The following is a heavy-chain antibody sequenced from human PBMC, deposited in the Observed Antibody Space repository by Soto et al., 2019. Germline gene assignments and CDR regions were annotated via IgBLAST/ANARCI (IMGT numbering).Heavy chain of an antibody. CDR3: ARDRPEILNPTDHPMFDY. Sequence: EVQLVESGGGLVQPGGSLRLSCAASGFTISSHWMHWVRQVPGKGLVWVSRIKSDGSSTAYADSVKGRFTISRDNAKNTLYLQMNSLRVEDSAVYYCARDRPEILNPTDHPMFDYWGQGTLVTVSS. V-gene: IGHV3-74*01. D-gene: IGHD6-6*01. CDR2: IKSDGSST. J-gene: IGHJ4*02. CDR1: GFTISSHW.